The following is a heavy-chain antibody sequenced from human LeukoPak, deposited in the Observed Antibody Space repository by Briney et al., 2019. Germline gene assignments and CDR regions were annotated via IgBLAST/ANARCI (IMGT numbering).Heavy chain of an antibody. Sequence: ASVKVSCKASGYTFNNYYMYWVRQAPGQGLEWMGMINPSGGGTSYAQKFQGRVTMTRDTSTRTVYMEVSSLKPEDTAVYYCARQGAYSSAIGMGYWGQGTLVAVSS. CDR3: ARQGAYSSAIGMGY. D-gene: IGHD6-19*01. J-gene: IGHJ4*02. V-gene: IGHV1-46*02. CDR2: INPSGGGT. CDR1: GYTFNNYY.